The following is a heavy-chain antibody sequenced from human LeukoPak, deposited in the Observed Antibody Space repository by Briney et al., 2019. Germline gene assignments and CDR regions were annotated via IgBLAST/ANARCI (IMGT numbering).Heavy chain of an antibody. CDR1: GGTFSSYA. CDR2: IIPIFGTA. CDR3: ARVSIAAAGTLDY. Sequence: SVKVSCKASGGTFSSYAISWLRQAPGQGLEWMGGIIPIFGTANYAQKFQGRVTITTDEPTSTAYMELSSLRSEDTAVYYCARVSIAAAGTLDYWGQGTLVTVSS. D-gene: IGHD6-13*01. V-gene: IGHV1-69*05. J-gene: IGHJ4*02.